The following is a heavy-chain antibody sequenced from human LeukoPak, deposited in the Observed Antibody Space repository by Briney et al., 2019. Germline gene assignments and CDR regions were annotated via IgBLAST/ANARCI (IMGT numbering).Heavy chain of an antibody. J-gene: IGHJ4*02. CDR1: GFTFSSYG. D-gene: IGHD3-22*01. CDR2: ISYDGSNK. Sequence: PGGSLRLSCAASGFTFSSYGMHWVRQAPGKGLEWVAVISYDGSNKYYADSVKGRFTISRDNSKNTLYLQMNSLRAEDTAVYYCAKYDSSDAPFDYWGQGTLVTVSS. CDR3: AKYDSSDAPFDY. V-gene: IGHV3-30*18.